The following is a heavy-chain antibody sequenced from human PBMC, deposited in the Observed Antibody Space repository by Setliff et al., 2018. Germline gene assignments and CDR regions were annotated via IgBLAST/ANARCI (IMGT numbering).Heavy chain of an antibody. V-gene: IGHV1-18*01. D-gene: IGHD2-15*01. CDR3: ARSGGSNWQTKLDY. J-gene: IGHJ4*02. CDR1: GYTFISYG. CDR2: ISGYNGNT. Sequence: ASVKVSCKTSGYTFISYGLSWMRQAPGQGLEWMGWISGYNGNTEYAQNLQGRVTMTMDTSTSTAYMELRSLTSDDTAVYYCARSGGSNWQTKLDYWGQGTLVTVSS.